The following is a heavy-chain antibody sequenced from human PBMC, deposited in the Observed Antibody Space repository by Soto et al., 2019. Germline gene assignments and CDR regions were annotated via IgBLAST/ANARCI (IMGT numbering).Heavy chain of an antibody. CDR3: ARLHGYCISSSCHGHYAMDV. V-gene: IGHV4-39*01. CDR2: IYYSGTT. J-gene: IGHJ6*02. CDR1: SASISSSSYT. D-gene: IGHD2-2*01. Sequence: QLQLQESGPGLVKPSETLSLTCTVSSASISSSSYTWGWIRQPPGKGLEWIGRIYYSGTTYYNPSLNSRVTVSVDSSKNQFALKVTSATAAGTAVYYCARLHGYCISSSCHGHYAMDVWGQGTTVTVSS.